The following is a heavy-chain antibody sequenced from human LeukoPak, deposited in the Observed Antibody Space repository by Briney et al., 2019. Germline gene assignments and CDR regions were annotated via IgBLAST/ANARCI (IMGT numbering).Heavy chain of an antibody. Sequence: PGGSLRLSCAASGFAFSSYSMNWVRQAPGKGLEWVSVIYSGGSTYYADSVKGRFTISRDNSKNTLYLQMNSLRAEDTAVYYCARDRGSGVDFDYWGQGTLVTVSS. CDR3: ARDRGSGVDFDY. D-gene: IGHD6-19*01. J-gene: IGHJ4*02. V-gene: IGHV3-53*01. CDR1: GFAFSSYS. CDR2: IYSGGST.